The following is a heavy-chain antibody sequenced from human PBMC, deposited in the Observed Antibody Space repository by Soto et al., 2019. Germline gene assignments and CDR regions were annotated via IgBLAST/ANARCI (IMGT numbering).Heavy chain of an antibody. J-gene: IGHJ4*02. CDR1: GFTFSHFT. Sequence: GSLRLSCAASGFTFSHFTMNWVRQAPGKGLEWISHINGAGTIIYYADSVKGRFTISRDNAKNILFLQMNSLTVDDTAVYYCARSYRDFWGQGTPVTVSS. CDR2: INGAGTII. CDR3: ARSYRDF. D-gene: IGHD3-16*02. V-gene: IGHV3-48*03.